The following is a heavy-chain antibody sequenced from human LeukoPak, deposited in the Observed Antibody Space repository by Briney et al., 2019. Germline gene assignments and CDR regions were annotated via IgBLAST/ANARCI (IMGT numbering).Heavy chain of an antibody. V-gene: IGHV4-59*08. CDR3: ARHPYCSSTSCYLDY. CDR1: GGSISSYY. J-gene: IGHJ4*02. Sequence: PSETLSLTCTVSGGSISSYYWSWIRQPPGKGLEWIGYIYYSGSTNYNPSLKSRVTISVDTSKNQFSLKLSSVTAADTAVYYCARHPYCSSTSCYLDYWGQGTLVTVSS. D-gene: IGHD2-2*01. CDR2: IYYSGST.